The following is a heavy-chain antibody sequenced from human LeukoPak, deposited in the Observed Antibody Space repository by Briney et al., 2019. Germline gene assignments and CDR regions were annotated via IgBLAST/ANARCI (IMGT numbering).Heavy chain of an antibody. J-gene: IGHJ5*02. Sequence: AETLSLTCTVSGGSFSSYYWSWIRQPAGKGLEWIGCIYTSGSTNYYPYLMSRGTISVDTSNNQFSLKLSSVTAEETAVYCCASDLAYDILTGWWFDPGGQGTLVTVSA. V-gene: IGHV4-4*07. CDR3: ASDLAYDILTGWWFDP. CDR1: GGSFSSYY. D-gene: IGHD3-9*01. CDR2: IYTSGST.